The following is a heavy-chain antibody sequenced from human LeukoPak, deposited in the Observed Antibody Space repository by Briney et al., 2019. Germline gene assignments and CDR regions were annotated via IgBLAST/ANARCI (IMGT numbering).Heavy chain of an antibody. CDR2: IYYSGST. V-gene: IGHV4-59*12. J-gene: IGHJ4*02. CDR3: ARTEYSSGWYYFDY. Sequence: PSETLSLTCTVSGGSISSYYWSWIRQPPGKGLEWIGYIYYSGSTYYNPSLKSRVTISVDTSKNQFSLKLSSVTAADTAVYYCARTEYSSGWYYFDYWGQGTLVTVSS. CDR1: GGSISSYY. D-gene: IGHD6-19*01.